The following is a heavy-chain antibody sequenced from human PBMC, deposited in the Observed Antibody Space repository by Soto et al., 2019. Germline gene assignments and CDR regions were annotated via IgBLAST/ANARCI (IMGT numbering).Heavy chain of an antibody. V-gene: IGHV4-31*02. CDR2: IYYSGST. CDR3: ARVTSDHRDYTYGYDYLDY. D-gene: IGHD5-18*01. J-gene: IGHJ4*02. CDR1: GGSISSGGYY. Sequence: PSETLSLTCTVSGGSISSGGYYWSWIRQHPGKGLEWIGYIYYSGSTYYNPSLKSRVTISVDTSKNQFSLKLSSVTAADTAIYYCARVTSDHRDYTYGYDYLDYWGPGTLVTVSS.